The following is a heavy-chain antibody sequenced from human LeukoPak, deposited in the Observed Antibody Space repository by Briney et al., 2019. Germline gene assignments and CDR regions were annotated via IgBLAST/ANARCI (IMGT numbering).Heavy chain of an antibody. D-gene: IGHD3-22*01. J-gene: IGHJ6*03. CDR3: ARTAGDYYDSSGRYHYYMDV. Sequence: ASVKVSCKASGYTFTSYAMNWVRQAPGQGLEWMGWINTNTGNPTYAQGFTGRFVFSLDTSVSTAYLQISSLKAEGTAVYYCARTAGDYYDSSGRYHYYMDVWGKGTTVTVSS. CDR1: GYTFTSYA. V-gene: IGHV7-4-1*02. CDR2: INTNTGNP.